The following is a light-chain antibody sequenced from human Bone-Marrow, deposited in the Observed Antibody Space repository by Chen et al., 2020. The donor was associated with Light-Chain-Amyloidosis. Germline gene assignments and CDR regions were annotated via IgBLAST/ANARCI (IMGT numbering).Light chain of an antibody. V-gene: IGKV1-33*01. CDR3: QQYDNLPYT. CDR1: QDISNL. J-gene: IGKJ2*01. CDR2: DSS. Sequence: DIQMTQSPSSLSASVGDRVTITCQASQDISNLLNWYQQKPGKATKLLIYDSSNLETGVPSRFSGSGSGANFTFTISSLQPEDIATYYCQQYDNLPYTYGQGTKLEIK.